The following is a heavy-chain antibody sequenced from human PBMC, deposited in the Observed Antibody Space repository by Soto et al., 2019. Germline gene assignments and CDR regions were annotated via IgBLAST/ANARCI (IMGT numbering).Heavy chain of an antibody. V-gene: IGHV4-39*02. Sequence: SETLSLTCTVSGGSISSSSYYWGWIRQPPGKGLEWIGSIYYRGTTYYNPSLKSRVTISVDTSKNQFSLKLRSVTAADTAVYYCAREGGGYCSGGSCQVDYWGQGTLVTVSS. CDR2: IYYRGTT. J-gene: IGHJ4*02. CDR1: GGSISSSSYY. D-gene: IGHD2-15*01. CDR3: AREGGGYCSGGSCQVDY.